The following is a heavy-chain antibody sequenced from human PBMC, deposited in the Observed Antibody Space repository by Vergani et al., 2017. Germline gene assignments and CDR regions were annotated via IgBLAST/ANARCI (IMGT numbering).Heavy chain of an antibody. CDR2: LIPIFGTA. CDR1: GGTFSSYA. V-gene: IGHV1-69*13. D-gene: IGHD5-24*01. Sequence: QVQLVQSGAEVKKPGSSVKVSCKASGGTFSSYAISWLRQAPGQGLELMGRLIPIFGTANYAQKFQGRVTITADESTSTAYMELSSLRSEDTAVYYCARDTLDGYNLPNCDYWGQGTLVTVSS. J-gene: IGHJ4*02. CDR3: ARDTLDGYNLPNCDY.